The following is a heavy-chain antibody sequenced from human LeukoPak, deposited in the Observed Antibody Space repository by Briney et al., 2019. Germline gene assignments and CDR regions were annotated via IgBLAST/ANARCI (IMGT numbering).Heavy chain of an antibody. V-gene: IGHV3-21*01. CDR1: GFTFSSYS. D-gene: IGHD6-6*01. CDR3: ASLYSSSAYYYMDV. Sequence: KSGGSLRLSCAASGFTFSSYSMNWVRQAPGKGLEWVSSICSSSSYIYDADSVKGRFTISRDNAKNSLYLQMNSLRAEDTAVYYCASLYSSSAYYYMDVWGKGTTVTVSS. J-gene: IGHJ6*03. CDR2: ICSSSSYI.